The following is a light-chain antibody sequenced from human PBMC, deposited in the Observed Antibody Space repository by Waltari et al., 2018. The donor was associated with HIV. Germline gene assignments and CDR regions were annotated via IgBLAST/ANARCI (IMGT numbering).Light chain of an antibody. CDR1: QSVSSY. V-gene: IGKV3-15*01. CDR2: GPS. J-gene: IGKJ1*01. CDR3: QQYQNWPWT. Sequence: EIVLTQSPATLSLSPGERATLSCRASQSVSSYLAWYQQKPGQAPRLLIYGPSTRATGIPARFSGSGSGTEFTLTISSLQSEDFAIYYCQQYQNWPWTFGQGTKVEIK.